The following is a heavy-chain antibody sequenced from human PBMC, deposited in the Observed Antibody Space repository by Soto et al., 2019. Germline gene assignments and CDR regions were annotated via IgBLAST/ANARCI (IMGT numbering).Heavy chain of an antibody. CDR1: GFTFSSYW. J-gene: IGHJ5*02. CDR2: IKQDGSEK. V-gene: IGHV3-7*01. D-gene: IGHD3-16*01. CDR3: ASEAYDYIWGSYSDWFDP. Sequence: GGSLRLSCAAXGFTFSSYWMSWVRQAPGKGLEWVANIKQDGSEKYYVDSVKGRFTISRDNAKNSLYLQMNSLRAEDTAVYYCASEAYDYIWGSYSDWFDPWGQGTLVTVSS.